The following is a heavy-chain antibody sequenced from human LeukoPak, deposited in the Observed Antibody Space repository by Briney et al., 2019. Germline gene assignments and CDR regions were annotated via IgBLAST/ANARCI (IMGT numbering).Heavy chain of an antibody. D-gene: IGHD4-17*01. J-gene: IGHJ3*02. CDR1: GFTVSSNY. CDR2: IHGSGETT. V-gene: IGHV3-23*01. Sequence: GGSLRLSCADSGFTVSSNYMTWVRQVPGKGLEWVSGIHGSGETTYYADSVKGRFTISRDNSREMLYLQMNSLRVEDTAVYYCAKDPNGDYVGAFHSWGQGTMVTVSS. CDR3: AKDPNGDYVGAFHS.